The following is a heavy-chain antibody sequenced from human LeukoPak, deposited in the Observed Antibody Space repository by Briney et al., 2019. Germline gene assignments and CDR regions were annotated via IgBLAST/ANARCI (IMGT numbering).Heavy chain of an antibody. CDR2: IRYDESKK. Sequence: GGSLRLSCAASGFTFSYYGMHWVRQAPGKGLEWVAFIRYDESKKFYGDSVKGRFTISRDNSKNTLYLQMNSLRTGDTAVYYCARENFEVVNWFDPWGQGTLVTVSS. D-gene: IGHD2-2*01. CDR3: ARENFEVVNWFDP. J-gene: IGHJ5*02. V-gene: IGHV3-30*02. CDR1: GFTFSYYG.